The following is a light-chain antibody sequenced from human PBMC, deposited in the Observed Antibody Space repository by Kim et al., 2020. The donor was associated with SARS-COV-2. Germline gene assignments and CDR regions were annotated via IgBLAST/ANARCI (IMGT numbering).Light chain of an antibody. CDR2: GAA. V-gene: IGKV3-15*01. J-gene: IGKJ1*01. CDR1: QSVSRN. Sequence: EIVMTQSPATLSVSPGERATLSYRASQSVSRNLAWYQKKSGQAPRLLIYGAATRATGIPARFSGSGSGTEFTLTISSLQSEDVAVYYCQQYDVWPRPFGLGTKVDIK. CDR3: QQYDVWPRP.